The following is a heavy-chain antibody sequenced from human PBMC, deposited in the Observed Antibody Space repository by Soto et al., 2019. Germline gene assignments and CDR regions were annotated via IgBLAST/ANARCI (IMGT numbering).Heavy chain of an antibody. J-gene: IGHJ4*02. CDR1: GDSVSSSNYF. CDR2: IYYTGAA. V-gene: IGHV4-39*01. Sequence: SETLSLTCTVSGDSVSSSNYFWGWMRQPPGRGLEWIGNIYYTGAAFYTPSLKSRVSISVDTSKNQFSLKVTSVTAADTAVYYCATQRHTGGLDYWGQGSLVTVSS. D-gene: IGHD2-8*02. CDR3: ATQRHTGGLDY.